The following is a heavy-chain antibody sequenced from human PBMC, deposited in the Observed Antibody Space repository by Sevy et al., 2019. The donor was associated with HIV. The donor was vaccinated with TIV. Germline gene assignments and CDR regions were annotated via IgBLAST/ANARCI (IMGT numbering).Heavy chain of an antibody. CDR1: GFTFTTYA. CDR2: ISGSGGST. CDR3: AKWDADRRWYFDY. V-gene: IGHV3-23*01. D-gene: IGHD1-26*01. Sequence: GGSLRLSCAASGFTFTTYAMTWVRQAPGKGLQWVSAISGSGGSTYYADSVEGRFTISRDNAKNSLYLRMNSLKTEDTAVYYCAKWDADRRWYFDYWGQGILVTVSS. J-gene: IGHJ4*02.